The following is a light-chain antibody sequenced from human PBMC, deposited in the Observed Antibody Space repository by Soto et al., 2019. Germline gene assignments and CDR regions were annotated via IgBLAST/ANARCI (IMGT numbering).Light chain of an antibody. CDR2: KAS. Sequence: DIQMTQSPSTLSASVGDSVIITCRSSQSISSWLAWYQQKPGKAPKLLIYKASSLESGVPSWFSGSGSGTEFTLTISSLQPYDFATYYCQQYNTYPAAFGPGTKVDIK. CDR1: QSISSW. V-gene: IGKV1-5*03. J-gene: IGKJ3*01. CDR3: QQYNTYPAA.